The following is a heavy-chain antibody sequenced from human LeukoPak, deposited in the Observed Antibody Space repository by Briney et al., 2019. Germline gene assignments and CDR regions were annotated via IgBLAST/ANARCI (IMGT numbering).Heavy chain of an antibody. CDR3: ARERETSSTSCYGV. J-gene: IGHJ4*02. CDR2: ISSSGSYI. D-gene: IGHD2-2*01. CDR1: GFTFSNAW. Sequence: TGGSLRLSCAASGFTFSNAWMSWVRQAPGKGLEWVSSISSSGSYIYYADSVKGRFTISRDNVKNSLYLQMNSLRAEDTAVYYCARERETSSTSCYGVWGQGTLVTVSS. V-gene: IGHV3-21*01.